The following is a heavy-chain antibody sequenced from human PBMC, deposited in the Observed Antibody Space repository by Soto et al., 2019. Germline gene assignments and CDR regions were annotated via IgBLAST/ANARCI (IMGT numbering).Heavy chain of an antibody. CDR1: GYTFTGYG. CDR2: ISAYNGNT. D-gene: IGHD3-10*02. Sequence: VAAEKLSCKAWGYTFTGYGISWVRQAPGQEIECMGWISAYNGNTNYAQKLQGRVTMTTDTSTSTAYMELRSLRSDDTTVYYCARGHYITTFPWFAPWGQRTLVTVSS. CDR3: ARGHYITTFPWFAP. J-gene: IGHJ5*02. V-gene: IGHV1-18*01.